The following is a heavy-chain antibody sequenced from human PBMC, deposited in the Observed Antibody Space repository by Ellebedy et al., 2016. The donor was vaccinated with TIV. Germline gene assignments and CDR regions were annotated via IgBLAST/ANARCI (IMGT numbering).Heavy chain of an antibody. Sequence: GESLKISXVASGFTFSRYWMHWVRQVPGKGLVWVSRIDNDGTRTDYADSVKGRFTISRDNAKSTLYLQMNSLRAEDTAVYYCARDMSPYSNSERGPFDIWGQGTMVTVSS. J-gene: IGHJ3*02. CDR2: IDNDGTRT. D-gene: IGHD6-6*01. CDR3: ARDMSPYSNSERGPFDI. CDR1: GFTFSRYW. V-gene: IGHV3-74*01.